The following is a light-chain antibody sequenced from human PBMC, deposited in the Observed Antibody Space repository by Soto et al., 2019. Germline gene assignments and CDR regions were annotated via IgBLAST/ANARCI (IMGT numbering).Light chain of an antibody. J-gene: IGLJ1*01. Sequence: QSVLTQPPSASGTPGQRFTISCSGSSSNLGKNLVYWYQQLPGTAPKLLIYNNDQRPSGVPDRFSGSKSGTSASLAISGLRSEDEADYYCASGGAAAEDSLSSPFYVFGTGTKLTVL. CDR1: SSNLGKNL. CDR3: ASGGAAAEDSLSSPFYV. CDR2: NND. V-gene: IGLV1-47*02.